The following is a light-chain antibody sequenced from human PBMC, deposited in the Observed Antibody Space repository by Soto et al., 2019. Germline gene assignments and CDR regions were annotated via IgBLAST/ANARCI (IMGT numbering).Light chain of an antibody. CDR2: EVN. J-gene: IGLJ1*01. Sequence: QSALTQPASVSGSPGQSITISCTGSSSDVGDYNYVSWYQQHPDRAPQLMIYEVNNRPSGVSNRFSGSKSGNTASLTISGLQAEDEADYYCSSYTSSSTLVFGAGTKVTVL. V-gene: IGLV2-14*01. CDR3: SSYTSSSTLV. CDR1: SSDVGDYNY.